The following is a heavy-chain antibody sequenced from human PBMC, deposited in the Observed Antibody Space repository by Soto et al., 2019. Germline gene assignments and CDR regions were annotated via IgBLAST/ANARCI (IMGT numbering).Heavy chain of an antibody. CDR3: ARNYDFWSGYYGMDV. CDR2: ISSSSSTI. V-gene: IGHV3-48*02. D-gene: IGHD3-3*01. J-gene: IGHJ6*02. Sequence: EVQLVESGGGLVQPGGSLRLSCAASGFTFSSYSMNWVRQAPGKGLEWVSYISSSSSTIYYADSVKGRFTISRDNAKNSLYLQMNSLGDKDTAGYYCARNYDFWSGYYGMDVWGQGTTVTVSS. CDR1: GFTFSSYS.